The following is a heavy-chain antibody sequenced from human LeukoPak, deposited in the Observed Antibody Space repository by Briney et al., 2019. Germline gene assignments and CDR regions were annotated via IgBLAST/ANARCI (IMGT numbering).Heavy chain of an antibody. Sequence: GGSLRLSCAASGFPFSNYGMHWVRQAPGKGLEWVAVISYDGSNKYYADSVKGRFTISRDSSKNTVYLQMNSLRAEDTAVYYCAGDPWTYYYDSSGYDYWGQGTLVTVSS. D-gene: IGHD3-22*01. CDR1: GFPFSNYG. CDR2: ISYDGSNK. J-gene: IGHJ4*02. V-gene: IGHV3-30*03. CDR3: AGDPWTYYYDSSGYDY.